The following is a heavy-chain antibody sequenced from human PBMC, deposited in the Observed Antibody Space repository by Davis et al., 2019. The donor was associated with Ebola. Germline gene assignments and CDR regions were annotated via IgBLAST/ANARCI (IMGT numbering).Heavy chain of an antibody. D-gene: IGHD6-19*01. CDR3: ARHSTSGWTARIDY. J-gene: IGHJ4*02. V-gene: IGHV4-59*08. CDR1: GGSISSYY. CDR2: IYYSGSTKYT. Sequence: MPSETLSLTCTVSGGSISSYYWSWIRQPPGKGLEWIGYIYYSGSTKYTNYNPSLKSRVTISVDASKNQFSLRLSSVTAADTAIYYCARHSTSGWTARIDYWGQGSLVTVSS.